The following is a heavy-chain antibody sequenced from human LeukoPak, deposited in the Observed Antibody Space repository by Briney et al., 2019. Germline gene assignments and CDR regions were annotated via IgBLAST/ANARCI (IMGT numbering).Heavy chain of an antibody. D-gene: IGHD2-2*01. J-gene: IGHJ5*02. CDR2: ISYDGSNK. CDR1: GFTFSSYA. CDR3: ARDFFRSTSSSGGFDP. V-gene: IGHV3-30-3*01. Sequence: PGGSLRLSCVASGFTFSSYAMHWVRQAPGKGLEWVAVISYDGSNKYYADSVKGRFTISRDNSKNTLYLQMNGLRAEDTAMYYCARDFFRSTSSSGGFDPWGQGTLVTVSS.